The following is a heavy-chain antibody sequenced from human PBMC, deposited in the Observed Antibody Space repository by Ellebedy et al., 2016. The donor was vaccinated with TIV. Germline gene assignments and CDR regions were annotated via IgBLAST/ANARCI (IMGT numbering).Heavy chain of an antibody. CDR1: GFSLRTSGMR. V-gene: IGHV2-70*04. Sequence: SGPTLVKPTQTLTLTCTFSGFSLRTSGMRVSWIRQPPGKALEWLGRIDWDDDKFYSTSLKTRLTISKGASKNQVVLTMTNMDPVDTATYYCARGGLSGYFDYWGQGTLVTISS. D-gene: IGHD2-2*01. CDR2: IDWDDDK. CDR3: ARGGLSGYFDY. J-gene: IGHJ4*02.